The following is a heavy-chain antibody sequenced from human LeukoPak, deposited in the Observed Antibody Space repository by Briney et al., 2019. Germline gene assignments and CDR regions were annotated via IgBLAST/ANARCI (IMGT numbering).Heavy chain of an antibody. CDR1: GFTFSNSW. D-gene: IGHD2-8*02. Sequence: GGSLSLASAGSGFTFSNSWMSWVRQAPGKGLECVANIKADGSEKHYVDSVKGRFTIYRDNGENSVYLQMNSLRAEDTAVYYCARAIYGWPFEYSGPGNLVSVSS. V-gene: IGHV3-7*01. J-gene: IGHJ4*02. CDR2: IKADGSEK. CDR3: ARAIYGWPFEY.